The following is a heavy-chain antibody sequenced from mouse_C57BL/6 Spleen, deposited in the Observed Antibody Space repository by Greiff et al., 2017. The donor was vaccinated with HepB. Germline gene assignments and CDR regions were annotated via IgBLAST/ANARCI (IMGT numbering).Heavy chain of an antibody. CDR1: GYTFTDYE. Sequence: VKLMESGAELVRPGASVTLSCKASGYTFTDYEMHWVKQTPVHGLEWIGAIDPETGGTAYNQKFKGKAILTADKSSSTAYMELRSLTSEDSAVYYCTKGVYYGNYHFDYWGQGTTLTVSS. V-gene: IGHV1-15*01. CDR3: TKGVYYGNYHFDY. CDR2: IDPETGGT. J-gene: IGHJ2*01. D-gene: IGHD2-1*01.